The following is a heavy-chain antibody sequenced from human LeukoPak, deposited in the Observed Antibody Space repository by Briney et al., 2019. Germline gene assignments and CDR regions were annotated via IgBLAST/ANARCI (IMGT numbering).Heavy chain of an antibody. D-gene: IGHD1-26*01. Sequence: GRSLRLSCAASGFTFDDYAMHWVRQAPGKGLEWVGRIKSKTDGGTTDYAAPVKGRFTISRDDSKNTLYLQMNSLKTEDTAVYYCTTDPSGSYVPTDFDYWGQGTLVTVSS. J-gene: IGHJ4*02. CDR1: GFTFDDYA. V-gene: IGHV3-15*01. CDR2: IKSKTDGGTT. CDR3: TTDPSGSYVPTDFDY.